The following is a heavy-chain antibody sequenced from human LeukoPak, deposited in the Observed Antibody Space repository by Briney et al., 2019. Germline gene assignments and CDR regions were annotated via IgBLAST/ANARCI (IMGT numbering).Heavy chain of an antibody. V-gene: IGHV1-2*02. CDR2: INPNSGGT. Sequence: ASVKVSCKASGYTFTGYYMHWVRQAPGQGLEWMGWINPNSGGTNYAQKFQGRVTMTRDTSISTAYVELSRLRSDDTAVYYCVRTYGSGSYLAYWGQGTLVTVSS. CDR3: VRTYGSGSYLAY. J-gene: IGHJ4*02. D-gene: IGHD3-10*01. CDR1: GYTFTGYY.